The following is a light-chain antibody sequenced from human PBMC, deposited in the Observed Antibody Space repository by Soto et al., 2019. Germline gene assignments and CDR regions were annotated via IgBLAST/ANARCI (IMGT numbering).Light chain of an antibody. CDR1: QGISSY. V-gene: IGKV1-8*01. CDR2: AAS. Sequence: AIRMTQSPSSLSASTGDRVTITCRASQGISSYLAWYQQKPGKAPKLLIYAASTLQSGVPSRFSGSRSGIDFTLTISCLESEDFATYYCQQYYSYPPYTFGQGTKLEIK. J-gene: IGKJ2*01. CDR3: QQYYSYPPYT.